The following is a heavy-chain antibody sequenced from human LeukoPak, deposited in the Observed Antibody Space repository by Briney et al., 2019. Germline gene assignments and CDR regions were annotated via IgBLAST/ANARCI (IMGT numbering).Heavy chain of an antibody. D-gene: IGHD6-19*01. CDR2: IYSGGST. J-gene: IGHJ4*02. Sequence: GGSLRLSCAASGFTVSSNYMSWVRQAPGKGLEWVSVIYSGGSTYYADSVKGRFTVSRDNSKNTLYLQMNSLRAENTAVYCCARAQWMGYFDYWGQGTLATVSS. V-gene: IGHV3-53*01. CDR3: ARAQWMGYFDY. CDR1: GFTVSSNY.